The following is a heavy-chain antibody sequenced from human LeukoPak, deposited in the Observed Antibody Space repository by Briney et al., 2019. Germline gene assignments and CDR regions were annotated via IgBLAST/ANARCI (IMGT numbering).Heavy chain of an antibody. V-gene: IGHV4-61*08. CDR1: GGSFNSDDYY. Sequence: SETPSLTCGVSGGSFNSDDYYWNWIRQPPGRGLEWIGYIYYGGNTNYNPSLRSRVTISMDTSKNQFSLKVNSVTAADTAVYFCACGPRNYYYSGSYHYWGQGTLVTVSS. CDR2: IYYGGNT. J-gene: IGHJ4*02. D-gene: IGHD3-10*01. CDR3: ACGPRNYYYSGSYHY.